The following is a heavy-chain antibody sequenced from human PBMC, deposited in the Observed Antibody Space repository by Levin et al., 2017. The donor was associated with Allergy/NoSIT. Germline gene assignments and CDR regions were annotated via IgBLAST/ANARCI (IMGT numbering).Heavy chain of an antibody. J-gene: IGHJ4*02. V-gene: IGHV3-21*01. CDR3: SRRANYYDGSGYPSDY. CDR2: ISGSITYI. Sequence: GESLKISCAASGFTFSTYSMNWVRQAPGKGLEWLSSISGSITYIYYADSVKGRFTISRDNAKNSLYLQMNSLRPEDTAVYYCSRRANYYDGSGYPSDYWGQGTLVTVSS. D-gene: IGHD3-22*01. CDR1: GFTFSTYS.